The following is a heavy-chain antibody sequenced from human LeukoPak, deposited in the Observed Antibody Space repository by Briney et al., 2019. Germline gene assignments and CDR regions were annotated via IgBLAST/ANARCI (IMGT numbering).Heavy chain of an antibody. V-gene: IGHV1-2*02. CDR1: GYTFTGYY. J-gene: IGHJ4*02. Sequence: GASVKVSCKASGYTFTGYYMHWVRQAPGQGLEWMGWINPNSGGTNYAQKFQGRVTMTRDTSISTAYMELSRLRSDDTAVYYCARVNPPGSYYDFDYWGQGTLVTVSS. D-gene: IGHD1-26*01. CDR3: ARVNPPGSYYDFDY. CDR2: INPNSGGT.